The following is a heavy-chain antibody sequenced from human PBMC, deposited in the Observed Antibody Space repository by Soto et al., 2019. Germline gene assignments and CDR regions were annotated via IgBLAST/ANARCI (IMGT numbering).Heavy chain of an antibody. Sequence: SETLSLTCTVAGGSISSYYWSWIRQPPGKGLEWIGYIYYSGSTNYNPSLKSRVTISVDTSKNQFSLMLSSVTAADTAVYYCARVAHYYYYYMDVWGKGTTVTV. CDR2: IYYSGST. J-gene: IGHJ6*03. V-gene: IGHV4-59*01. CDR3: ARVAHYYYYYMDV. CDR1: GGSISSYY. D-gene: IGHD2-21*01.